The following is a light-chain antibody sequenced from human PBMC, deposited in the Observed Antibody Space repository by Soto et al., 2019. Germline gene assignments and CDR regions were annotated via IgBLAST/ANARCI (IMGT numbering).Light chain of an antibody. Sequence: DIQMTQSPSAMSASVGDRVTITCRPSQGISNYIAWFQQKPGKVPKRLIYGASSLQSGVPSRFSGSGSGTEFTLTISSLQPEDFATYCCLQYNSYPFTFGPGTKVDIK. CDR3: LQYNSYPFT. CDR2: GAS. V-gene: IGKV1-17*03. J-gene: IGKJ3*01. CDR1: QGISNY.